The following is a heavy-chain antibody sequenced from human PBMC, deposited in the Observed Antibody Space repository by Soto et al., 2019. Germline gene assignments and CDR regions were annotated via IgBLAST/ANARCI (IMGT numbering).Heavy chain of an antibody. J-gene: IGHJ6*02. Sequence: QVQLVESGGGVVQPGRSLRLSCAASGFTFSSYGMHWVRQAPGKGLEWVAVIWYDGSNKYYADSVKGRFTISRDNSKNTLYLQMNSLRAEDTAVYYGARDTHYYGMDVWGQGTTVTVSS. V-gene: IGHV3-33*01. CDR3: ARDTHYYGMDV. CDR1: GFTFSSYG. CDR2: IWYDGSNK.